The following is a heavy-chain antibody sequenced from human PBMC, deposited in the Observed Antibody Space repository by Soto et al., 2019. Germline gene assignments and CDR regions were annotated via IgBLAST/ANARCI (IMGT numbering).Heavy chain of an antibody. CDR1: SGSISSSNYY. D-gene: IGHD1-26*01. Sequence: QLQLQESGPGLVKPSETLSLTCSVSSGSISSSNYYWAWIRQPPGKGLEWIGGIYHTGETYYNPALTPRVTLSVDTSKNQFSLILNSVTAADTALDYCLRHEQWVGINVYCGRGGLVTVSS. CDR2: IYHTGET. CDR3: LRHEQWVGINVY. V-gene: IGHV4-39*01. J-gene: IGHJ4*02.